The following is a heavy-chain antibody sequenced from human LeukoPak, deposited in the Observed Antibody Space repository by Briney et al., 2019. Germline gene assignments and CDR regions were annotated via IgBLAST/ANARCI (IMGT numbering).Heavy chain of an antibody. CDR3: AKALPRIVGATGGVDY. D-gene: IGHD1-26*01. Sequence: GGSLRLSCAASGFTFSSDGMRWVRQAPGKGLEWVAVISYDGSNKYYADSVKGRFTISRDNSKNTLYLQMNSLRAEDTAVYYCAKALPRIVGATGGVDYWGQGTLVTVSS. CDR2: ISYDGSNK. CDR1: GFTFSSDG. V-gene: IGHV3-30*18. J-gene: IGHJ4*02.